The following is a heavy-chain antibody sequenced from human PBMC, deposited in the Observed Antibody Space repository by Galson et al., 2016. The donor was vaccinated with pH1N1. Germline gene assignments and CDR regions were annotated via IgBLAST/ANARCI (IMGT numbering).Heavy chain of an antibody. CDR1: GDSIRSSTFY. D-gene: IGHD1-26*01. CDR3: ARHRLVRDISMGGWFDP. J-gene: IGHJ5*02. CDR2: FFYSETT. V-gene: IGHV4-39*01. Sequence: SETLSLTCSVSGDSIRSSTFYWGWTRQPPGQGLEWLGSFFYSETTYYNPSLKGRVTISVDASTNQFSLKLNSVTAADTAVYYCARHRLVRDISMGGWFDPWGQGTQVSVSS.